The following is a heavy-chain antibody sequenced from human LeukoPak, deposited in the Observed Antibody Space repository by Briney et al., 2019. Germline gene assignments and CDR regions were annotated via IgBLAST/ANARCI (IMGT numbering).Heavy chain of an antibody. CDR3: ARDTTTYCSSTSCYTDNWFDP. J-gene: IGHJ5*02. V-gene: IGHV1-18*01. D-gene: IGHD2-2*02. CDR1: GYTFTSYG. CDR2: ISAYNGNT. Sequence: ASVKVSCKASGYTFTSYGISWVRQAPGQGLEWMGWISAYNGNTNYAQKLQGRVTMTTDTSTSTAYMELRSLRSDDTAVYYYARDTTTYCSSTSCYTDNWFDPWGQGTLVTVSS.